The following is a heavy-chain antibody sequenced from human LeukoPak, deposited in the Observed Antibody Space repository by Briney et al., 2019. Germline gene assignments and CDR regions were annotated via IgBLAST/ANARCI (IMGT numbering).Heavy chain of an antibody. CDR2: VYHVGTT. CDR1: GYSISSGYY. J-gene: IGHJ4*02. D-gene: IGHD1-26*01. V-gene: IGHV4-38-2*02. Sequence: SETLSLTCTVSGYSISSGYYWGWIRQPPGKGLEWIGVYHVGTTDYNPSLKSRVTISVDRSKNQMSLKLSSVTAADTAVYYCARDVGATTSDYWGQGTLVTVSS. CDR3: ARDVGATTSDY.